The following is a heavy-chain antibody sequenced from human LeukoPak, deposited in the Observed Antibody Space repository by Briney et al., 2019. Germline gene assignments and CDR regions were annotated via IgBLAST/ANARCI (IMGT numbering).Heavy chain of an antibody. CDR2: ISYDGSTK. V-gene: IGHV3-30*04. CDR1: GFTFSSYA. J-gene: IGHJ5*02. D-gene: IGHD3-3*01. Sequence: PGGSLRLSCAASGFTFSSYAMHWVRQPPGKGLEWVTMISYDGSTKYYTDSVKGRFTISRDNSKNTLYLQMNSLRTGDTAPYYCARDHSLEYGNWFDPWGQGTLVTVSS. CDR3: ARDHSLEYGNWFDP.